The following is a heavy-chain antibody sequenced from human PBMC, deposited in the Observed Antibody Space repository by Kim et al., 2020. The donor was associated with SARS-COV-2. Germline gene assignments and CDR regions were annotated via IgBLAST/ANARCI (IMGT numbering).Heavy chain of an antibody. D-gene: IGHD4-17*01. CDR2: GST. Sequence: GSTYYADSVKGRFTISRDNSKNTLYLQMNSLRAEDTAVYYCAKGLRWYIFWGQGTLVTVSS. J-gene: IGHJ4*02. V-gene: IGHV3-23*01. CDR3: AKGLRWYIF.